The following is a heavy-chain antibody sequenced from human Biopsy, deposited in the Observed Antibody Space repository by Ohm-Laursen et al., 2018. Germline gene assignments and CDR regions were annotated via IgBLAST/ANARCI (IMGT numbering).Heavy chain of an antibody. J-gene: IGHJ4*02. V-gene: IGHV1-18*01. CDR3: ARTVDTVVVTPSDH. D-gene: IGHD5-18*01. CDR2: ISTYNGNT. Sequence: ASVKVSCKASGYLFINYGISWVRQAPGQGLEWLGWISTYNGNTNYAQKFRGRVTMTTDKPTSTAYVELRSLRSDDTAVYYCARTVDTVVVTPSDHWGQGNLVTVSS. CDR1: GYLFINYG.